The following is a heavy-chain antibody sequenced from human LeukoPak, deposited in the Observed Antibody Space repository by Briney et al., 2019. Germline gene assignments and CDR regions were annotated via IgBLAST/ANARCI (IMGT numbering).Heavy chain of an antibody. J-gene: IGHJ3*02. CDR3: ARGAMAASSAAFDI. Sequence: SETLSLTCTVSGGSISSSSYYWGWIRQPPGKGLEWIGSIYYSGSTYYNPSLKSRVTISVDTSKNQFSLKLSSVTAADTAVYYCARGAMAASSAAFDIWGQGTMVTVSS. CDR2: IYYSGST. CDR1: GGSISSSSYY. D-gene: IGHD5-18*01. V-gene: IGHV4-39*07.